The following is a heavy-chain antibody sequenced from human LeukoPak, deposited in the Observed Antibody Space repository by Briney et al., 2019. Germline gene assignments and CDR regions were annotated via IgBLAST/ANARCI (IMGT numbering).Heavy chain of an antibody. Sequence: PSGTLTLTCAVSGFSISSSSFYWGWMPQPPGMELEWIGSIYYSWSTYDNSALNRCVTLTVDTSKSQFSLKLRSVTDADTAVYYCARHGISVYYYDRSRPDWFDPWGQGTLVTVSS. D-gene: IGHD3-22*01. CDR3: ARHGISVYYYDRSRPDWFDP. V-gene: IGHV4-39*01. J-gene: IGHJ5*02. CDR1: GFSISSSSFY. CDR2: IYYSWST.